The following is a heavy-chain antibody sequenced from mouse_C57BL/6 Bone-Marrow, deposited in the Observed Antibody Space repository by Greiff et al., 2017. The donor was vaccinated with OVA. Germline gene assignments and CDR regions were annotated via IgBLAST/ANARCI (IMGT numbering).Heavy chain of an antibody. D-gene: IGHD2-2*01. CDR1: GYTFTEYT. CDR2: FYPGSGII. J-gene: IGHJ3*01. CDR3: ARHEENGNTMVPWFAY. Sequence: QVQLQQSGAELVKPGASVKLSCKASGYTFTEYTIHWVKQRSGQGLEWIGWFYPGSGIIKYNEKFKDKATLTADKSSSTVYMELSRLTSEDSAVYFCARHEENGNTMVPWFAYWGQGTLVTVSA. V-gene: IGHV1-62-2*01.